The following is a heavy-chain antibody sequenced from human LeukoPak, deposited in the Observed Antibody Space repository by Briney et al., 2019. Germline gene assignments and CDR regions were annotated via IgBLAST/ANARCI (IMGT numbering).Heavy chain of an antibody. D-gene: IGHD3-22*01. Sequence: PSETLSLTCTVSDDSISGYYWSWIRQPPGKGLEWIGFIYYSGSTNYNPSFKSRVTLSVDTSKNQFSLKLSSVTAADTAVYYCARHGKGIKPSSGYPFDYWGQGTLVTVTS. V-gene: IGHV4-59*08. CDR2: IYYSGST. CDR1: DDSISGYY. CDR3: ARHGKGIKPSSGYPFDY. J-gene: IGHJ4*02.